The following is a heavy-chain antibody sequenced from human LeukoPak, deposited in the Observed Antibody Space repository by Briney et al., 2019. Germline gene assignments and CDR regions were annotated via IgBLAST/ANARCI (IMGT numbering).Heavy chain of an antibody. J-gene: IGHJ4*02. V-gene: IGHV3-23*01. Sequence: GGSLRLSCVASGITFSNYAVSWVRQAPEKGLDWVSVISGSAHKIRYADSVKGRFTISRDNSENIVYLQTNNLRVEDTAVYYCAGRPTGYSSGYIHWGQGTLVTVSS. CDR1: GITFSNYA. D-gene: IGHD5-18*01. CDR2: ISGSAHKI. CDR3: AGRPTGYSSGYIH.